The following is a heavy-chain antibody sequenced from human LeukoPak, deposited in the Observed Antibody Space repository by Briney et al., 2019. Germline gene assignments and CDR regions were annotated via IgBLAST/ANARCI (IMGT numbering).Heavy chain of an antibody. D-gene: IGHD3-10*02. Sequence: PGGSLRLSCAASGFTFSNSGMHWVRQAPGKGPEWVAVIWYDGSNEYYADAAKGRFIISRDNSKNTVHLQMNSLRVEDTSVYYCAREISMFVNAFDLWGQGTLVAVSS. CDR2: IWYDGSNE. CDR3: AREISMFVNAFDL. CDR1: GFTFSNSG. V-gene: IGHV3-33*01. J-gene: IGHJ3*01.